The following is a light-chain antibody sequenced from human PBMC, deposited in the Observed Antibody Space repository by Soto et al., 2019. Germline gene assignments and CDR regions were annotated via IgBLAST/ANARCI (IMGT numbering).Light chain of an antibody. V-gene: IGLV1-51*01. CDR1: SSKIGNNY. CDR3: GTWDSSLSVLYV. J-gene: IGLJ1*01. CDR2: DNN. Sequence: QSVLTQPPSVSAAPGQKVTISCSGSSSKIGNNYVSWYQQLPGTAPKLLIYDNNKRPSGIPDRFSGSKSGTSATLGITGLQTGDEADYYCGTWDSSLSVLYVFVTGTMVTVL.